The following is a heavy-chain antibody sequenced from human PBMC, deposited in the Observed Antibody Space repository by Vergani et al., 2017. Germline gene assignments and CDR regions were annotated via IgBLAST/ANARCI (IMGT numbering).Heavy chain of an antibody. V-gene: IGHV3-23*01. CDR2: ISGSGVSA. Sequence: EVQLLESGGGLVQPGGSLRLTCAASEFTFSNYAMNWVRQAPGMGLEWVSGISGSGVSAYYTDSVKGRFTISRDNSKNMLFLQMNNLRTEDTAIYYCAXQYFVSGNYLFDYWGQGTLVTVSS. J-gene: IGHJ4*02. D-gene: IGHD3-10*01. CDR3: AXQYFVSGNYLFDY. CDR1: EFTFSNYA.